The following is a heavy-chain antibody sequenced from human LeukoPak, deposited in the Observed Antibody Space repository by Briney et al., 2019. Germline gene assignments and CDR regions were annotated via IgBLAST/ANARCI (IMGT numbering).Heavy chain of an antibody. Sequence: SGGSLRLSCAASGFTFSSYAMSWVRQAPGKGLEWVSAISGSGGSTYYADSAKGRFTISRDNSKNTLYLQMNSLTAEDTAVYYCAKARWELGAFDIWGQGTMVTVSS. J-gene: IGHJ3*02. CDR2: ISGSGGST. V-gene: IGHV3-23*01. CDR3: AKARWELGAFDI. CDR1: GFTFSSYA. D-gene: IGHD1-26*01.